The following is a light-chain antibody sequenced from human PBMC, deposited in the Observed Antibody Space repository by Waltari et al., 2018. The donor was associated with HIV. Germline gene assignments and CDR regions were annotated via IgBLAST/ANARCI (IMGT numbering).Light chain of an antibody. J-gene: IGKJ2*01. CDR3: QQYGTSPYT. V-gene: IGKV3-20*01. CDR2: AAS. CDR1: RSVSSNY. Sequence: ENVLTQSPGTLSLSPGERATLSCRASRSVSSNYLTWYQQRPGQAPRLLIYAASTRATAIPDRFSGSGSGTDFTLTISRLEPEDFAVYYCQQYGTSPYTFGQETKVEI.